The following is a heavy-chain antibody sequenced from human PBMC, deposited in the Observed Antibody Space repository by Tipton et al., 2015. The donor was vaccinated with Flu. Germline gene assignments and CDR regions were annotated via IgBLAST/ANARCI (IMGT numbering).Heavy chain of an antibody. Sequence: TLSLTCSVSGASISSGGYSWSWIRQPPGKGLEWVGYIYHSGTTYYNPSLKSRVLISGDRSKNQFSLKLSSVTAADTAVYYCARIQGGYYGSESYDTWGQGMLVTVSS. CDR3: ARIQGGYYGSESYDT. CDR2: IYHSGTT. CDR1: GASISSGGYS. D-gene: IGHD3-10*01. J-gene: IGHJ5*02. V-gene: IGHV4-30-2*01.